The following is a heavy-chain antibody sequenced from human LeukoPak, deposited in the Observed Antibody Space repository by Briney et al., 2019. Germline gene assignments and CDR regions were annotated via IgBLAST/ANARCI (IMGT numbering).Heavy chain of an antibody. CDR3: ARALPGRITMVRGVIYYFDY. J-gene: IGHJ4*02. Sequence: SETLSLTCAVYGGSFNGYYWSWIRQPPGKGLEWIGEINHSGSTNYNPSLKSRVTISVDTSKNQFSLKLSSVTAADTAVYYCARALPGRITMVRGVIYYFDYWGQGTLVTVSS. CDR1: GGSFNGYY. D-gene: IGHD3-10*01. CDR2: INHSGST. V-gene: IGHV4-34*01.